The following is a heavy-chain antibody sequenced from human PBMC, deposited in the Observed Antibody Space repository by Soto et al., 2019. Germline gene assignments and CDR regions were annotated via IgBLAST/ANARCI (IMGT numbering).Heavy chain of an antibody. V-gene: IGHV1-8*01. D-gene: IGHD1-26*01. CDR2: MNPKSGDT. CDR3: AMGGYSVVGATVY. CDR1: GYTFTDYG. Sequence: QVQLVQSGAEVKMPGASVKVSCKASGYTFTDYGINWVRQATGQGLEWMGWMNPKSGDTVYAQKFQGRVSMTRATSISTAYTELNSLKSEDTAVYYCAMGGYSVVGATVYWGQGTLVTVSS. J-gene: IGHJ4*02.